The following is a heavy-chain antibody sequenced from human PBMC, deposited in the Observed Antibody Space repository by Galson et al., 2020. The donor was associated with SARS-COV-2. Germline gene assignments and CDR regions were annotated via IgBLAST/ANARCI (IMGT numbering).Heavy chain of an antibody. Sequence: GASLKISCAASGFTFSSYAMSWVRQAPGKGLEWVSAISGSGGSTYYADSVKGRFTISRDNSKNTLYLQMNSLRAEDTAVYYCAREENFFLVVTATRMCYFDYWGRGTLATVSS. D-gene: IGHD2-21*02. CDR3: AREENFFLVVTATRMCYFDY. V-gene: IGHV3-23*01. CDR2: ISGSGGST. CDR1: GFTFSSYA. J-gene: IGHJ4*02.